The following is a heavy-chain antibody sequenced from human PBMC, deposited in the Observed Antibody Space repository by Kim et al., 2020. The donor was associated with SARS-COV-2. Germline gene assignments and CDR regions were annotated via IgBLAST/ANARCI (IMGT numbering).Heavy chain of an antibody. J-gene: IGHJ6*02. CDR2: IIPIFGTA. D-gene: IGHD6-13*01. Sequence: SVKVSCKASGGTFSSYAISWVRQAPGQGLEWMGGIIPIFGTANYAQKFQGRVTITADESTSTAYMELSSLRSEDTAVYYCARDDTPRQQLVQDYYYYGMDVWGQGTTVTVSS. CDR1: GGTFSSYA. CDR3: ARDDTPRQQLVQDYYYYGMDV. V-gene: IGHV1-69*13.